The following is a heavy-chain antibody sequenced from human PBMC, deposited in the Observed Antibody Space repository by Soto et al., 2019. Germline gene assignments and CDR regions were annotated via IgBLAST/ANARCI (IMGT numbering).Heavy chain of an antibody. CDR2: ISGSGETI. J-gene: IGHJ6*02. CDR3: SRGRYRNYVFPEYAMDV. CDR1: GFSFSNYE. V-gene: IGHV3-48*03. Sequence: PGGSLRLSCAASGFSFSNYEVNWVRQAPGKGLEWSSYISGSGETIYYADSVQDRFTISRDNFRNSLDLQMNSLRVEDTAVYYCSRGRYRNYVFPEYAMDVWGQGTTVTVS. D-gene: IGHD4-4*01.